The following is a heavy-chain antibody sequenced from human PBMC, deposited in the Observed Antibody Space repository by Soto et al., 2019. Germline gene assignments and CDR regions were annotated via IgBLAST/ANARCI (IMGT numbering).Heavy chain of an antibody. Sequence: QVQLVQSGAEMKEPGSSVKVSCKTSGGTFSSSAISWLRQAPGQGLEWMGGIIPLFRTTDYAPKFQGRVTIAADQSTSTAYMELRRLRSEDTAVYYSARDNDRIQLGGNYYYILDVWGQGTTITVSS. D-gene: IGHD1-1*01. CDR1: GGTFSSSA. CDR2: IIPLFRTT. V-gene: IGHV1-69*12. J-gene: IGHJ6*02. CDR3: ARDNDRIQLGGNYYYILDV.